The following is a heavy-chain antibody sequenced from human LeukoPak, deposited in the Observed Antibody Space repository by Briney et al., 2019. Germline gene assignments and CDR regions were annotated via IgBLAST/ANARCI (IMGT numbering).Heavy chain of an antibody. J-gene: IGHJ6*02. V-gene: IGHV3-30*03. D-gene: IGHD6-19*01. Sequence: GRSLRLSCAASGFTFSSYGMHWVRQAPGKGLEWVAVISYDGSNKYYADSVKGRFTISRDNSKNTLYLQMNSLRTEDTAVYYCARELREGSSGWFYYYYGMDVWGQGTTVTVSS. CDR2: ISYDGSNK. CDR3: ARELREGSSGWFYYYYGMDV. CDR1: GFTFSSYG.